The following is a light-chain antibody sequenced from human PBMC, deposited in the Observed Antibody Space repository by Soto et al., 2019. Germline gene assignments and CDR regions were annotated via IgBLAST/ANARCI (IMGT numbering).Light chain of an antibody. V-gene: IGLV2-11*01. CDR1: SSDVGTYNY. CDR2: DVS. J-gene: IGLJ1*01. CDR3: CSYAGSPRDV. Sequence: QSVLTQPRSVSGSLGQSVTISCTGTSSDVGTYNYVSWYQQHPGKAPKVMIYDVSERPSGVPDRFSGSKSGNTASLTISGLQAEDEADYYCCSYAGSPRDVLGTGTKLTVL.